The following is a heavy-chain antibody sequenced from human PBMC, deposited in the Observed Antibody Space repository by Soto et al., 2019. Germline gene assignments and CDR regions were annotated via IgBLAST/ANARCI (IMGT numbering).Heavy chain of an antibody. Sequence: CTWLRQPPGKGLEWIGYISYSGSATYNPSLQSRVTISVDTSKRHFSLTLNSVTAADTAVYYCARDMFIYDSRTYHNPVNWFDPWGQGILVTVSS. V-gene: IGHV4-61*03. CDR2: ISYSGSA. CDR3: ARDMFIYDSRTYHNPVNWFDP. J-gene: IGHJ5*02. D-gene: IGHD3-10*01.